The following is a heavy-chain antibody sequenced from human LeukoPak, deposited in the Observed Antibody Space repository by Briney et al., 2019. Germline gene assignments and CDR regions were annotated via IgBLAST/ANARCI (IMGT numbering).Heavy chain of an antibody. D-gene: IGHD3-10*01. CDR2: IYTSGST. CDR1: GGSISSGSYY. CDR3: ARDRGTMVRGVSYYFDY. V-gene: IGHV4-61*02. J-gene: IGHJ4*02. Sequence: PSETLSLTCTVSGGSISSGSYYWSWIRQPAGKGLEWIGRIYTSGSTNYNPSLKSRVTISVDTSKNQFSLKLSSVTAADTAVYYCARDRGTMVRGVSYYFDYWGQGTLVTVSS.